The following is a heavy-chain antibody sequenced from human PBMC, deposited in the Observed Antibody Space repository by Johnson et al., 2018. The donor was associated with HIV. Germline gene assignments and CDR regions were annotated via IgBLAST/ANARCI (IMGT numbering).Heavy chain of an antibody. CDR3: ATFDAFDI. CDR2: IYGAGST. Sequence: VQLVESGGGLVKPGGSLRLSCAASGFTVSSNYMSWVRQAPGKGLEWVSVIYGAGSTYYADSVKGRFTISRDNSKNTLYLQMNSLRAEDTAVYYCATFDAFDIWGQGTMVTVSS. CDR1: GFTVSSNY. J-gene: IGHJ3*02. V-gene: IGHV3-66*02.